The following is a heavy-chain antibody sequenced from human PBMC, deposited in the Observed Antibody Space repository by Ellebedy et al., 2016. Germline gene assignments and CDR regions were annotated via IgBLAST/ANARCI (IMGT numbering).Heavy chain of an antibody. CDR2: IYYSGST. D-gene: IGHD6-6*01. J-gene: IGHJ6*02. V-gene: IGHV4-59*01. Sequence: SETLSLTCTVSGGSISSYYWSWIRQPPGKGLEWIGYIYYSGSTNYNPSLKSRVTISVDTSKNQFSLRLSPVTAADTAVYYCARVSSIAARGYYGMDVWGQGTTVTVSS. CDR1: GGSISSYY. CDR3: ARVSSIAARGYYGMDV.